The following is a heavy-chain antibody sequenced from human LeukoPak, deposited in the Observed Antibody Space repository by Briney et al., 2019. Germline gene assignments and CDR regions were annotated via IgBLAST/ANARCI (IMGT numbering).Heavy chain of an antibody. J-gene: IGHJ3*02. CDR2: IYYSGST. Sequence: SETLSLTCTVSGGSFSSYYWSWIRQPPGKGLEWIGYIYYSGSTNYNPSLKSRVTISVDTSKNQFSLKLSSVTAADTAVYYCARVQGEVTYYEILTGYYSGDAFDIWGQGTMVTVSS. D-gene: IGHD3-9*01. CDR3: ARVQGEVTYYEILTGYYSGDAFDI. V-gene: IGHV4-59*01. CDR1: GGSFSSYY.